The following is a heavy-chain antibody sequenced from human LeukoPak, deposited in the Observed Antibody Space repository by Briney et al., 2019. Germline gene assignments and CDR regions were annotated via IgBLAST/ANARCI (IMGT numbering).Heavy chain of an antibody. Sequence: SETLSLTCAVYGGSFSGYYWSWIRQPPGKGLEWIGEINHSGSTNYNPSLKSRVTISVDTSKNQFPLKLSSVTAADTAVYYCARGRGSSSWSSWGQGTLVTVSS. D-gene: IGHD6-13*01. J-gene: IGHJ5*02. CDR2: INHSGST. CDR3: ARGRGSSSWSS. V-gene: IGHV4-34*01. CDR1: GGSFSGYY.